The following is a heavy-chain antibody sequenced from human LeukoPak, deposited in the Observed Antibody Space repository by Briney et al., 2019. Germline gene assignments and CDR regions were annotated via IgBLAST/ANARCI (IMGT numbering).Heavy chain of an antibody. CDR2: INPNSGGI. CDR3: ARVTYSSGWSDY. Sequence: ASVKVSCKASGYTFTGYYMHWVRQAPGQGLEWMGWINPNSGGINYAQKFQGRVTMTRDTSISTAYMELSRLRSDDTAVYYCARVTYSSGWSDYWGQGTLVTVSS. D-gene: IGHD6-19*01. CDR1: GYTFTGYY. V-gene: IGHV1-2*02. J-gene: IGHJ4*02.